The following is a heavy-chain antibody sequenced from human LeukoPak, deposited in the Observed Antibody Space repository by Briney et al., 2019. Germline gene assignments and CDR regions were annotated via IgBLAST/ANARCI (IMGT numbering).Heavy chain of an antibody. J-gene: IGHJ4*02. Sequence: SETLSLTCSVSGGSISSINYYWNWIRQPPGKGLEWIGEINHSGSTNYNPSLKSRVTISVDTSKNQFSLKLSSVTAADTAVYYCARGSQSLGYCSGGSCRAKIFDYWGQGTLVTVSS. CDR3: ARGSQSLGYCSGGSCRAKIFDY. D-gene: IGHD2-15*01. CDR1: GGSISSINYY. V-gene: IGHV4-39*07. CDR2: INHSGST.